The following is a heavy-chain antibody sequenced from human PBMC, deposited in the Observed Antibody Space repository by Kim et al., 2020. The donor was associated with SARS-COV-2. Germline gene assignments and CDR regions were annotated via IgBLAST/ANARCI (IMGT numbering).Heavy chain of an antibody. CDR3: AKDSPGSKRDSYYGMDV. J-gene: IGHJ6*02. D-gene: IGHD2-15*01. V-gene: IGHV3-23*01. Sequence: VTGRFTISSGNSKNTLYLQMNSLRAEDTAVYYCAKDSPGSKRDSYYGMDVWGQGTTVTVSS.